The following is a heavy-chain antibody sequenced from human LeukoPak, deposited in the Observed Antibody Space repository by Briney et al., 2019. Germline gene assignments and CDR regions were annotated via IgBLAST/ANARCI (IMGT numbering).Heavy chain of an antibody. CDR1: GYSISSGYY. V-gene: IGHV4-4*07. Sequence: SETLSLTCTVSGYSISSGYYWSWIRQPAGKGLEWIGRIYSSGSTNYNPSLKSRVTMSVDTSKNQFSLRLSSVTAADTAVYYCARVTVFGVVSSDYYYYYMDVWGKGTTVTVSS. D-gene: IGHD3-3*01. CDR3: ARVTVFGVVSSDYYYYYMDV. CDR2: IYSSGST. J-gene: IGHJ6*03.